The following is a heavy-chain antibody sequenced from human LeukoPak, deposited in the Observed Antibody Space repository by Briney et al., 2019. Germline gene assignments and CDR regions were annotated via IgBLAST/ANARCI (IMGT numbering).Heavy chain of an antibody. CDR2: IYPGGSDT. Sequence: GESLKISCKGYGYSFTSYWIGWVRQMPGKGLEWMGIIYPGGSDTRYSPSFQGQVTISSDKSISTAYLQWSSLKASDTAMYYCASLPMTTVTTRHFDYWGQGTLVTVSS. D-gene: IGHD4-17*01. V-gene: IGHV5-51*01. J-gene: IGHJ4*02. CDR3: ASLPMTTVTTRHFDY. CDR1: GYSFTSYW.